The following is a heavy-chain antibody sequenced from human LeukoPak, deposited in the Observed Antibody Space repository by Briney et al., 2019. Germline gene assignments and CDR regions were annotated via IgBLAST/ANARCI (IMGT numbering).Heavy chain of an antibody. CDR3: ARDRSFYYYDSSGYNY. Sequence: ASVKVSCKASGYTFINYGINWVGQAPGQGLEWMGWISAYNGYTNYAQKLQGRVTMTTETSTSTAYMELRSLRSDDTAVYYCARDRSFYYYDSSGYNYWGQGTLVTVSS. D-gene: IGHD3-22*01. CDR1: GYTFINYG. V-gene: IGHV1-18*01. CDR2: ISAYNGYT. J-gene: IGHJ4*02.